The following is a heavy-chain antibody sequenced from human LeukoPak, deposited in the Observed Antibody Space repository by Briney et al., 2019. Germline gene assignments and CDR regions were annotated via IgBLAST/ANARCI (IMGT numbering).Heavy chain of an antibody. V-gene: IGHV1-2*02. CDR1: GYTFTGYY. D-gene: IGHD3-22*01. CDR3: ARDPSPNYYDSSGYLNVPFDY. J-gene: IGHJ4*02. CDR2: INPNSGGT. Sequence: ASVKVSCKASGYTFTGYYMHWVRQAPGQGLEWMGWINPNSGGTNYAQKFQGRVTMTRDTSISTAYMELSRLRSDDTAVYYCARDPSPNYYDSSGYLNVPFDYWGQGTLVTASS.